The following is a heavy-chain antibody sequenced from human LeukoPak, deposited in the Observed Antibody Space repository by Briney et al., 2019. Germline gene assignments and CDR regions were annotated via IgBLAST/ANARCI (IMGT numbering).Heavy chain of an antibody. CDR3: ASGKRGMDF. D-gene: IGHD3-16*01. CDR1: GFTFSRWG. V-gene: IGHV3-33*01. CDR2: IWYDGSNK. J-gene: IGHJ1*01. Sequence: GRSLRLSCAASGFTFSRWGMHWVRQAPGRGLEWMAFIWYDGSNKYYADSVKGRFTISRDNLQNRLYLQMNSLRAEGTAVYYCASGKRGMDFWGQGAPVTVSS.